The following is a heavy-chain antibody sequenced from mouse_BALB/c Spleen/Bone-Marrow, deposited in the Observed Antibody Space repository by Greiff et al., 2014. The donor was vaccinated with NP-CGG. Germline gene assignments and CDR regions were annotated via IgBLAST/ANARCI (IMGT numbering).Heavy chain of an antibody. Sequence: LVKTGASVKISCKASDYSFTDYYMHWVKQTHGKSLEWIGYISCYNGATSYNQKFKGKATFTVDTSSSTAYMQFSSLTSGDSAVYYCARSEGIYYYGSSYALDYWGQGTSVTVSS. V-gene: IGHV1S34*01. CDR1: DYSFTDYY. J-gene: IGHJ4*01. D-gene: IGHD1-1*01. CDR2: ISCYNGAT. CDR3: ARSEGIYYYGSSYALDY.